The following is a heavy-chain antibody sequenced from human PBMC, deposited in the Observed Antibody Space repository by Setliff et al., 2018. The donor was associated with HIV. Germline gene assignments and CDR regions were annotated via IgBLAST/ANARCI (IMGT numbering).Heavy chain of an antibody. J-gene: IGHJ4*02. CDR2: IYTSGST. CDR1: GGSISSYY. D-gene: IGHD3-16*02. CDR3: ARRGAYDYVWGSYPPPFDY. V-gene: IGHV4-4*08. Sequence: PSETLSLTCTVSGGSISSYYWSWIRQPPGKGLEWIGYIYTSGSTNYNPSLKSRVTISVDTSKYQFSLKLSSVTAADTAVYYCARRGAYDYVWGSYPPPFDYWGQGTLVTVSS.